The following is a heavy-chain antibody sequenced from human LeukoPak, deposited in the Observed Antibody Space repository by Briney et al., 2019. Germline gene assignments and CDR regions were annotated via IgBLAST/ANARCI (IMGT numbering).Heavy chain of an antibody. D-gene: IGHD1-26*01. J-gene: IGHJ4*02. CDR2: ISSSSRYI. Sequence: GGSLRLSCAASGFTFSSYSMNWVRQAPGKGLEWVSAISSSSRYIYYADAVKGRFTISGDNAKNSLYLQMNSLRAEDTAVYYCARDGGVGAKFDYWGQGTLATVSS. CDR3: ARDGGVGAKFDY. V-gene: IGHV3-21*01. CDR1: GFTFSSYS.